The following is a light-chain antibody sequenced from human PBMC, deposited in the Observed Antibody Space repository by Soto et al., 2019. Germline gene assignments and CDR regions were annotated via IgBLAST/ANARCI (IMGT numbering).Light chain of an antibody. Sequence: TVLTQSPGTLSLSTGERATLSCRASQSVGSNYLAWYRQKPGQAPRLLIYGASIRATGVPDRFSGSGSGTDFTLTISRLEPEDFAVYYCQQYGSSPTFGGGTRVEIK. CDR2: GAS. V-gene: IGKV3-20*01. J-gene: IGKJ4*01. CDR3: QQYGSSPT. CDR1: QSVGSNY.